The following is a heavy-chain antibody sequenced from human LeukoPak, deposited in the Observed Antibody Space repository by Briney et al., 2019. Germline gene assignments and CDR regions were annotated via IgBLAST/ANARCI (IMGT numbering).Heavy chain of an antibody. CDR1: GGSISSYY. V-gene: IGHV4-4*07. J-gene: IGHJ4*02. CDR3: ARQWGVAAPFGY. D-gene: IGHD2-15*01. Sequence: LETLSLTCTVSGGSISSYYWSWIRQPAGKGLEWIGRTYTSGSTSYNPSLKSRVTMSVDTSKDQFSLKLSSVTAADTAVYYCARQWGVAAPFGYWGQGTLVTVSS. CDR2: TYTSGST.